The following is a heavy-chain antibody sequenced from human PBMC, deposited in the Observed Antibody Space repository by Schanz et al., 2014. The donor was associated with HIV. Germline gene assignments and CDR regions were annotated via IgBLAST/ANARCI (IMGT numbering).Heavy chain of an antibody. V-gene: IGHV4-34*01. CDR3: ARDNDPYYYDNSGYYDRLFDY. CDR1: GGSFTGYY. D-gene: IGHD3-22*01. CDR2: INHREST. Sequence: QVKLQQWGAGLLKPSETLSLTCAVYGGSFTGYYWSWIRQSPGKGLEWLGQINHRESTNYNPSLQSRLTISLDTSKNQFSLRLSSVTAADTAVYYCARDNDPYYYDNSGYYDRLFDYWGQGTLVTVSS. J-gene: IGHJ4*02.